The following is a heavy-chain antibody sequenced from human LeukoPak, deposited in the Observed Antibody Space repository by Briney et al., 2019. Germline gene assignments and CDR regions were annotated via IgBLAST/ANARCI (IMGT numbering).Heavy chain of an antibody. CDR1: GGTFSSYA. D-gene: IGHD3-10*01. V-gene: IGHV1-69*01. CDR3: AREATYYYGSGSFDY. CDR2: ILPILGTT. Sequence: ASVKVSCKASGGTFSSYAFSWVRQAPGQGLEWMGGILPILGTTNYSQNFQGRVTITADESTSTAYMELTGLRSGDTAVYYCAREATYYYGSGSFDYWGQGTLVTVSS. J-gene: IGHJ4*02.